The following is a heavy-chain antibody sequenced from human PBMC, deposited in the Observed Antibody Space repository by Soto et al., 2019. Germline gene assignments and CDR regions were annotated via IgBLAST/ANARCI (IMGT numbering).Heavy chain of an antibody. CDR3: ARPKGIAAAGTEAFDI. J-gene: IGHJ3*02. D-gene: IGHD6-13*01. V-gene: IGHV4-39*01. CDR1: GGSISSSSYY. Sequence: SETLSLTCTVSGGSISSSSYYWGWIRQPPGKGLEWIGSIYYSGSTYYNPPLKSRVTISVDTSKNQFSLKLSSVTAADTAVYYCARPKGIAAAGTEAFDIWGQGTMVTVSS. CDR2: IYYSGST.